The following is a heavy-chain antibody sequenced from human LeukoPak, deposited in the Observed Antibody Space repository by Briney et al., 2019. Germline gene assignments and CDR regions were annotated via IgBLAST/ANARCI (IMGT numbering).Heavy chain of an antibody. Sequence: GGSLRLSCAASGFTFSSYAMSWVRQAPGKGLEWVSAISGSGGSTYYADSVKGRFTISRDNSKNTLYLQMNSLRAEDTAVYYRAKGADYYDRSGYYWGIHFDYWGQGTLVTVSS. CDR2: ISGSGGST. V-gene: IGHV3-23*01. D-gene: IGHD3-22*01. J-gene: IGHJ4*02. CDR3: AKGADYYDRSGYYWGIHFDY. CDR1: GFTFSSYA.